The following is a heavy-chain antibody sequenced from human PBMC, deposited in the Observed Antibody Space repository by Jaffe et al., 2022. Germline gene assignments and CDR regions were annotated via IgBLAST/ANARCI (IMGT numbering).Heavy chain of an antibody. Sequence: QVQLQQWGAGLLKPSETLSLTCAVYGGSFSGYYWSWIRQPPGKGLEWIGEINHSGSTNYNPSLKSRVTISVDTSKNQFSLKLSSVTAADTAVYYCAREVRRKVPGPHPRGVHFDYWGQGTLVTVSS. CDR1: GGSFSGYY. CDR3: AREVRRKVPGPHPRGVHFDY. D-gene: IGHD4-4*01. CDR2: INHSGST. V-gene: IGHV4-34*01. J-gene: IGHJ4*02.